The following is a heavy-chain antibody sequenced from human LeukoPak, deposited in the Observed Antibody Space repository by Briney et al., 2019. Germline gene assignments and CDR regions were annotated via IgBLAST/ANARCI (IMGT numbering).Heavy chain of an antibody. J-gene: IGHJ6*02. V-gene: IGHV3-43*02. CDR1: GFTLGAFA. CDR2: IDKDGRST. D-gene: IGHD1-26*01. Sequence: GGSLRLSCAASGFTLGAFAMHWVRQAPGKGLEWVSLIDKDGRSTYYADSVKGRFTISRDNSKNSLYLQMNSLRTEDTALYYCATWAFYHSLDVWGQGTTVTDSS. CDR3: ATWAFYHSLDV.